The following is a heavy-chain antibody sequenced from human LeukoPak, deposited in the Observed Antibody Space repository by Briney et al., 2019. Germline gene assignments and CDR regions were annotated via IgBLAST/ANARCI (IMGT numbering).Heavy chain of an antibody. CDR1: GFTFSSHA. V-gene: IGHV3-23*01. CDR3: AKDLRVSVLLWFGQRPDNWFDP. J-gene: IGHJ5*02. CDR2: ISGSGGST. D-gene: IGHD3-10*01. Sequence: GGSLRLSCAASGFTFSSHAMSWVRQAPGKGLEWVSAISGSGGSTYYADSVKGRFTISRDNSKNTLYLQMNSLRAEDTAVYYCAKDLRVSVLLWFGQRPDNWFDPWGQGTLVTVSS.